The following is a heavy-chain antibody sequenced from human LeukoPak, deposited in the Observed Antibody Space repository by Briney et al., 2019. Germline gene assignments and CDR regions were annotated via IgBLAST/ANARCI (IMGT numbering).Heavy chain of an antibody. CDR3: AKSRGESRGASNY. CDR2: ISGSGDTT. V-gene: IGHV3-23*01. D-gene: IGHD1-26*01. Sequence: GGSLRLSCAASGFTFSSYAMNWVRQAPGKGLDWVSFISGSGDTTYYADSVKGRFTISRDSSKNTLYLQMNSLRAEDTAVYYCAKSRGESRGASNYWGQGTLVTVSS. CDR1: GFTFSSYA. J-gene: IGHJ4*02.